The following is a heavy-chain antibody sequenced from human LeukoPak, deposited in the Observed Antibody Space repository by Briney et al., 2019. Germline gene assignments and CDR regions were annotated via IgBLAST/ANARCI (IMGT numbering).Heavy chain of an antibody. D-gene: IGHD3-10*01. J-gene: IGHJ3*02. Sequence: PGRSLRLSCAASGFTFSSYAMSWVRQAPGKGLEWVSAISGSGGSTYYADSVKGRFTISRDNSKNTLYLQMNSLRAEDTAVYYCAKALWFGELSVTPHNDAFDIWGQGTMVTVSS. CDR1: GFTFSSYA. CDR3: AKALWFGELSVTPHNDAFDI. V-gene: IGHV3-23*01. CDR2: ISGSGGST.